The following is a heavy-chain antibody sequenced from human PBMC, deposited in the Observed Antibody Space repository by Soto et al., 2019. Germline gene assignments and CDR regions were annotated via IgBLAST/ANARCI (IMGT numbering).Heavy chain of an antibody. V-gene: IGHV1-69*06. D-gene: IGHD6-19*01. CDR1: GGTLSSYA. CDR3: AGSGWLPDAFDI. CDR2: IIPIFGTA. Sequence: QVQLVQSAAEVKKPGSSVKVSCKTSGGTLSSYAISWVRQAPGQGLEWMGGIIPIFGTANYAQKFQGRVTITADKSTSTAYMELSSLRSEDKAVYYGAGSGWLPDAFDIWGQGTMVTVSS. J-gene: IGHJ3*02.